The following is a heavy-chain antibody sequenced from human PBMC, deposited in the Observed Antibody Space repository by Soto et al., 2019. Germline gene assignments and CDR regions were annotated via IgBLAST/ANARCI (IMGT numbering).Heavy chain of an antibody. CDR3: AIPASWWNFDY. CDR2: INHIGST. J-gene: IGHJ4*02. V-gene: IGHV4-34*01. D-gene: IGHD2-15*01. CDR1: GGSFSGYY. Sequence: SETLSLTCAVYGGSFSGYYWSWIRQPPGKGLEWIGEINHIGSTNYNPSLKSRVTISVDTSKNQFSLKLSSVTAADTAVYYCAIPASWWNFDYWGQGTLVTVSS.